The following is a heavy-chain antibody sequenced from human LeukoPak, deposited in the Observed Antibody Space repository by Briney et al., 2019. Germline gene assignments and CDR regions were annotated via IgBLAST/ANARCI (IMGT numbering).Heavy chain of an antibody. CDR1: GDSISSHY. CDR2: IYYSGST. J-gene: IGHJ4*02. D-gene: IGHD4-17*01. V-gene: IGHV4-59*11. Sequence: PSETLSLTYSLSGDSISSHYWSGLRQPPGKGLEWIGYIYYSGSTNYNPSLKSRVTISVDTSKNQIYLKLSSVTAADTAEYYCGRGSATIAYYWGQGTLVTVSS. CDR3: GRGSATIAYY.